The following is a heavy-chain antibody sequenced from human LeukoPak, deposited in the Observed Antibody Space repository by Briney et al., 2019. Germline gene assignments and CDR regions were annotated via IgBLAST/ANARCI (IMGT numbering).Heavy chain of an antibody. CDR2: IYYSGST. J-gene: IGHJ5*02. D-gene: IGHD6-13*01. V-gene: IGHV4-39*07. Sequence: SETLSLTCTVSGGSISSSSYYWGWIRQPPGKGLEWIGSIYYSGSTYYNPSLKSRVTISVDTSKNQFSLKLSSVTAADTAVYYCASSSSGTQYLYSSSHYGDWFDPWGQGTLVTVSS. CDR1: GGSISSSSYY. CDR3: ASSSSGTQYLYSSSHYGDWFDP.